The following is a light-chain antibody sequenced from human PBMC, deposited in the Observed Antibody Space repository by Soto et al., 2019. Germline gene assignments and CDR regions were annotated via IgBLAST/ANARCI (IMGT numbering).Light chain of an antibody. CDR2: DNN. J-gene: IGLJ3*02. CDR1: SSNIGNNY. Sequence: QSVLTQPPSVSAAPGRKVTISCSGSSSNIGNNYVSWYQQFPGTAPQLLIYDNNKRTSGIPDRFSGSKSGTSATLGITGLQTGDEADYYCGTWDSSLSAWVFGGGTKVTVL. V-gene: IGLV1-51*01. CDR3: GTWDSSLSAWV.